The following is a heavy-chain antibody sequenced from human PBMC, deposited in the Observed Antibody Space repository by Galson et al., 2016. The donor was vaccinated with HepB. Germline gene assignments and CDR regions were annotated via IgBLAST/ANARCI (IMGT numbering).Heavy chain of an antibody. CDR2: ISSSGRYI. D-gene: IGHD3-10*01. J-gene: IGHJ4*02. V-gene: IGHV3-21*01. CDR3: ARGARRDYSWATYSDFDF. CDR1: GFTFSSHD. Sequence: SLRLSCAVSGFTFSSHDMNWVRQAPGKGLEWVATISSSGRYIYYAESVKGRFTISRDNAQNSLSLQMNSLTAEDTAVYFCARGARRDYSWATYSDFDFWGQGTLVTVSS.